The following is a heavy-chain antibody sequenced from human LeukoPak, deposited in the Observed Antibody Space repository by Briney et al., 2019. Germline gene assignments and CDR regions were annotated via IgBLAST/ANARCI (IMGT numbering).Heavy chain of an antibody. CDR2: IGSGSSPI. J-gene: IGHJ4*02. CDR3: ARASPSGYDY. Sequence: GGSLRLSCVASGFTFSTFGMNWVRQAPGKGLEWVSYIGSGSSPIYYADSVKGRFIVSRDNAKNSLYLQMNSLRDEDAAVYYCARASPSGYDYWGQGTLVTVSS. V-gene: IGHV3-48*02. D-gene: IGHD3-22*01. CDR1: GFTFSTFG.